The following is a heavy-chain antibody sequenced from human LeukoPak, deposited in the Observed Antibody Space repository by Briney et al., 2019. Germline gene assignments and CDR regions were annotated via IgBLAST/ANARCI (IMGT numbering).Heavy chain of an antibody. Sequence: WASVKVSCKASGYTFTSYAMNWVRQAPGQGLEWMGWINTNTGNPTYAQGFTGRFVFSLDTSVSTAYLQISSLKAEDTAAYYCARMDGSGSYYNVGWFDPWGQGTLVTVSS. CDR1: GYTFTSYA. CDR3: ARMDGSGSYYNVGWFDP. V-gene: IGHV7-4-1*02. J-gene: IGHJ5*02. CDR2: INTNTGNP. D-gene: IGHD3-10*01.